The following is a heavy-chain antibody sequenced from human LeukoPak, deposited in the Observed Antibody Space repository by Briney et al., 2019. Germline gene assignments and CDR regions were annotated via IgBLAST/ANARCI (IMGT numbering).Heavy chain of an antibody. CDR3: ARDVSLYSSSSGDY. CDR1: GFTFSSYG. CDR2: ISGSGGST. Sequence: GGTLRLSCAASGFTFSSYGMSWVRQAPGKGLEWVSAISGSGGSTYYADSVKGRFTISRDNAKNSLYLQMNSLRAEDTAVYYCARDVSLYSSSSGDYWGQGTLVTVSS. V-gene: IGHV3-23*01. D-gene: IGHD6-6*01. J-gene: IGHJ4*02.